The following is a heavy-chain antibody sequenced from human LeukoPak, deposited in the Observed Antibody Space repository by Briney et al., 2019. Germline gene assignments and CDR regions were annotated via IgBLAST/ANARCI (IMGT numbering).Heavy chain of an antibody. CDR3: ARMSCSRTTCSLNY. D-gene: IGHD2-2*01. J-gene: IGHJ4*02. Sequence: PSETLSLTCTVSGGSISTYYWSWIRQPPGKGLEWIGYIYDTGSTNYNPSLKSRVTISVDTSKNQFSLKLSSVTAADTAVYYCARMSCSRTTCSLNYWGQGILVTVSS. V-gene: IGHV4-59*08. CDR1: GGSISTYY. CDR2: IYDTGST.